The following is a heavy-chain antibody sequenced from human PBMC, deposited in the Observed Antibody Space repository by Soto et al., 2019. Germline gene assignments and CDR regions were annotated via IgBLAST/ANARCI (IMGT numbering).Heavy chain of an antibody. V-gene: IGHV3-23*01. D-gene: IGHD7-27*01. J-gene: IGHJ2*01. CDR2: IGGTSGST. CDR1: GFTFNNFA. CDR3: AKRRGDGYFDL. Sequence: EVQLLESGGGLVQPGGSLRLSCAASGFTFNNFAMGWVRQAPGKGLEWVSAIGGTSGSTYYADSVKGRFTISRDNSKNTLDLHLNSLRDEDTAVYYCAKRRGDGYFDLWGRGTLVTVSS.